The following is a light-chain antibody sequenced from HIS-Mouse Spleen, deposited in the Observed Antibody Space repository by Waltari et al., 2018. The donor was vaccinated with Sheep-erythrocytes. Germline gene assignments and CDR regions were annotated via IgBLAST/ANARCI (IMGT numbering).Light chain of an antibody. Sequence: QSALTQPASVSWSPGQSITISCTGTSSDVGSYNLVSWYQQHPGKAPKLMIYEGSKRPSGVSNRFSGSKSGNTACLTISGLQAEDEADYYCCSYAGSSTPWVFGGGTKLTVL. CDR1: SSDVGSYNL. CDR2: EGS. J-gene: IGLJ3*02. V-gene: IGLV2-23*01. CDR3: CSYAGSSTPWV.